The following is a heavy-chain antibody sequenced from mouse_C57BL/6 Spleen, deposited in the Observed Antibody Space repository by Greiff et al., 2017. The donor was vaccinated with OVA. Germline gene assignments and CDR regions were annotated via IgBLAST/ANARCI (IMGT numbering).Heavy chain of an antibody. CDR2: INPNDGTT. Sequence: VHVKQSGPELVKPGASVKISCKASGYSFTDYNMNWVKQSHGKSLEWIGVINPNDGTTSYNQKFKGKATLTVEQSSSTAYMQLTSLTSEDSAVYYFARKDDYVGYAMDYWGQGTSVTVSS. CDR3: ARKDDYVGYAMDY. D-gene: IGHD2-4*01. CDR1: GYSFTDYN. J-gene: IGHJ4*01. V-gene: IGHV1-39*01.